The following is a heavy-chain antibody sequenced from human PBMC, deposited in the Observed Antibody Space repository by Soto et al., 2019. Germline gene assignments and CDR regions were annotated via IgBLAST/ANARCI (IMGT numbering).Heavy chain of an antibody. CDR2: ISGDSNTI. Sequence: GSLRLSCAASGFTFSSHSMNWVRQAPGKGLEWVSYISGDSNTIHYADSVRGRFALSRDNAKNSLYLQMNSLRDEDTAVYYCARDKADRYCTGPVCYSLLDYWGQGTLVTVS. CDR3: ARDKADRYCTGPVCYSLLDY. J-gene: IGHJ4*02. V-gene: IGHV3-48*02. CDR1: GFTFSSHS. D-gene: IGHD2-8*02.